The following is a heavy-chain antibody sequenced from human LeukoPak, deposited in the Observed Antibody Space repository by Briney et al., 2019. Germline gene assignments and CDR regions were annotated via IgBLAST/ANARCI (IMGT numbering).Heavy chain of an antibody. J-gene: IGHJ4*02. V-gene: IGHV4-39*01. CDR1: GGSISSSSYY. Sequence: SETLSLTCTVSGGSISSSSYYWGWIRQPPGKGLEWIGSIYYSGSTYYNPSLKSRVTISVDTSKNQFSLKLSSVTAADTAVYYCARTLWFGELDWGQGTLVTVSS. CDR3: ARTLWFGELD. CDR2: IYYSGST. D-gene: IGHD3-10*01.